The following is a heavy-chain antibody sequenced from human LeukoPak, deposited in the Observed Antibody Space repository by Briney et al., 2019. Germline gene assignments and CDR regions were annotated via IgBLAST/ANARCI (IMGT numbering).Heavy chain of an antibody. CDR3: ARVAYGGNSSSFIFDY. D-gene: IGHD4-23*01. Sequence: PSETLSLTCTVSGGSISSYYWSWIRQPPGKGLEWIGYIYYSGSTNYNPSLKSRVTISVDTSKNQFSLKLSSVTAADTAVYYCARVAYGGNSSSFIFDYWGQGTLVTVSS. CDR2: IYYSGST. J-gene: IGHJ4*02. CDR1: GGSISSYY. V-gene: IGHV4-59*01.